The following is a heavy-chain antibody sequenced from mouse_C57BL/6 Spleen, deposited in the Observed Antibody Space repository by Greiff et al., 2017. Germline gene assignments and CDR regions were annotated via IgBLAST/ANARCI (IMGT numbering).Heavy chain of an antibody. V-gene: IGHV1-64*01. D-gene: IGHD1-1*01. Sequence: QVQLQQPGAELVKPGASVKLSCKASGYTFTSYWMHWVKQRPGQGLEWIGMIHPNGGSTNYNENFKSKATMTVDKSSSKAYLQLSSLTSEDSAVYYCARTRGYYGGSYWYFDVWGTGTTVTVSS. J-gene: IGHJ1*03. CDR1: GYTFTSYW. CDR3: ARTRGYYGGSYWYFDV. CDR2: IHPNGGST.